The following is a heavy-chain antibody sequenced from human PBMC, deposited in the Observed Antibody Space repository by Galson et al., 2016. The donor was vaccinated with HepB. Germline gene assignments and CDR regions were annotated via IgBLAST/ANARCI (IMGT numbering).Heavy chain of an antibody. CDR1: GGIFNKYG. J-gene: IGHJ4*02. D-gene: IGHD2-2*01. V-gene: IGHV1-69*13. CDR2: IIPMFATA. Sequence: SVKVSCKASGGIFNKYGINWVRQAPGQGLEWMGGIIPMFATANYAQKFQGRLTITADESATTVHMDLSSLRSEDTAVYYCARVKDGVLVKHAFESWGQGTLVTVSS. CDR3: ARVKDGVLVKHAFES.